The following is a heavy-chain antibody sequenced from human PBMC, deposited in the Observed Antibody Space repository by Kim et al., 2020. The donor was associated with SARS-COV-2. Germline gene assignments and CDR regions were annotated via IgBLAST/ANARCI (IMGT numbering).Heavy chain of an antibody. CDR3: ARTPRYYDILTGTWPRYFDY. J-gene: IGHJ4*02. CDR1: GFTVSSNY. D-gene: IGHD3-9*01. Sequence: GGSLRLSCAASGFTVSSNYMSWVRQAPGKGLEWVSVLYSGGSTYYADSVKGRFTISRHNSKNTLFLQMNSLRAEDTAVYYCARTPRYYDILTGTWPRYFDYWGQGTLVTVSS. CDR2: LYSGGST. V-gene: IGHV3-53*04.